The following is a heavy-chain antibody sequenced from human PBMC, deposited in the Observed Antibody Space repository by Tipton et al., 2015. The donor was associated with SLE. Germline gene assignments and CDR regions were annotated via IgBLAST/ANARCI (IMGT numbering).Heavy chain of an antibody. V-gene: IGHV4-61*02. CDR1: GGSISSGSYY. CDR3: AREPKLYYYDSSGYPRVAFDY. CDR2: IYTSGST. Sequence: TLSLTCTVSGGSISSGSYYWSWIRQPAGKGLEWIWRIYTSGSTNYNPSLKSRVTISVDTSKNQFSLKLSSVTAADTAVYYCAREPKLYYYDSSGYPRVAFDYWGQGTLVTVSS. J-gene: IGHJ4*02. D-gene: IGHD3-22*01.